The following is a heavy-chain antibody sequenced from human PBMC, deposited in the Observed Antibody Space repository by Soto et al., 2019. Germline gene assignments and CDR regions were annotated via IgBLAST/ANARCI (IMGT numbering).Heavy chain of an antibody. CDR3: ARIPYSSGPDYYYYYGMDV. CDR1: GFSLSTSGMC. J-gene: IGHJ6*02. CDR2: IDWDDDK. V-gene: IGHV2-70*01. Sequence: EFGPTLVNPTQTLTLTCTFSGFSLSTSGMCVSWIRQPPGKALEWLALIDWDDDKYYSTSLKTRLTISKDTSKNQVVLTMTNMDPVDTATYYCARIPYSSGPDYYYYYGMDVWGQGTTVTVPS. D-gene: IGHD6-19*01.